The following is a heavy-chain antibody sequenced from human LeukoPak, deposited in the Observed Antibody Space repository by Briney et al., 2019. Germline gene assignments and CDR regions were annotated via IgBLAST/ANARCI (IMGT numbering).Heavy chain of an antibody. CDR3: ARDACTSTTCSGAPFDP. D-gene: IGHD2-2*01. CDR2: INHSGST. CDR1: GGSFSDYY. J-gene: IGHJ5*02. V-gene: IGHV4-34*01. Sequence: PSETLSLTCAVCGGSFSDYYWSWIRQPPGKGLEWIGEINHSGSTNYNPSLKSRGTISVDTSKNQFSLKVSSVTAADTAVYYCARDACTSTTCSGAPFDPWGQGTLVTVSS.